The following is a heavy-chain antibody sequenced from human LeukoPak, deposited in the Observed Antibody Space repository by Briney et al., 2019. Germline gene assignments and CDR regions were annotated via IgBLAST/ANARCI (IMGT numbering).Heavy chain of an antibody. CDR2: IDWDDDK. D-gene: IGHD3-10*01. CDR3: ARIHGARGSGSYYALDF. Sequence: SGPTLVNPTQTLTLTCTFSGFSLSTSGMCVSWIRQPPGKALEWLAHIDWDDDKYYNTSLETRLTISKDTSKNQVVLTMTNMDPVDTATYYCARIHGARGSGSYYALDFWGQGTLVTVSS. CDR1: GFSLSTSGMC. J-gene: IGHJ4*02. V-gene: IGHV2-70*01.